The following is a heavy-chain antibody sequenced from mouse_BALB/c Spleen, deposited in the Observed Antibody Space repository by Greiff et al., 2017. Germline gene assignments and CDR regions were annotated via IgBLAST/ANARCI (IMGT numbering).Heavy chain of an antibody. J-gene: IGHJ1*01. CDR3: ARNSGSSYPRYFDV. CDR2: IWSGGST. Sequence: VQRVESGPGLVQPSQSLSITCTVSGFSLTSYGVHWVRQSPGKGLEWLGVIWSGGSTDYNAAFISRLSISKDNSKSQVFFKMNSLQANDTAIYYCARNSGSSYPRYFDVWGAGTTVTVSS. V-gene: IGHV2-2*02. CDR1: GFSLTSYG. D-gene: IGHD1-1*01.